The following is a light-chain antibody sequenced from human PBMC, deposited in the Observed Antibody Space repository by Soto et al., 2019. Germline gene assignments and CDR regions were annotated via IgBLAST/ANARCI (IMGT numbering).Light chain of an antibody. J-gene: IGLJ1*01. V-gene: IGLV2-14*01. CDR2: DVS. CDR3: SSYTTTNTRQIV. Sequence: QSVLTQPASVSGSPGQSITISCTGTSSDVCGYNYVSWYQQHPGKAPKFMIYDVSNRPSGVSNRFSGSKSGNTASLTISGLQAEVEADYYCSSYTTTNTRQIVFGTGTKVTVL. CDR1: SSDVCGYNY.